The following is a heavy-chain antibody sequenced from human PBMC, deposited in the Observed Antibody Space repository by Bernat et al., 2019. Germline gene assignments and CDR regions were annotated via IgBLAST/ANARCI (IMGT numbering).Heavy chain of an antibody. V-gene: IGHV3-30*01. Sequence: QVQLVESGGGVVQPGRSLRLSCAASGFTFSSYAMHWVRQAPGKGLEWVAVISYDGSNKYYADSVKGRFTISRDNSKNTLYLQMNSLRAEDTAVYYCARDRRYPGYSSGWYVDYWGQGTLVTVSS. J-gene: IGHJ4*02. CDR2: ISYDGSNK. CDR3: ARDRRYPGYSSGWYVDY. CDR1: GFTFSSYA. D-gene: IGHD6-19*01.